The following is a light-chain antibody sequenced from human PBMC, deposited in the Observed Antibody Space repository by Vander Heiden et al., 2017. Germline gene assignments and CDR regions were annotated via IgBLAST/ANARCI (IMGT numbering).Light chain of an antibody. V-gene: IGKV1-5*03. J-gene: IGKJ2*01. CDR1: RSINSW. CDR3: QQYNSYSLYT. Sequence: DIHMTQSSSTLSASVGGRVTITCRASRSINSWLAWYQQKPGRATKHLIYKASSLQSRGASRFSGSGGGTEFTLTISSLQPDDYATYYCQQYNSYSLYTFGQGTKLEIK. CDR2: KAS.